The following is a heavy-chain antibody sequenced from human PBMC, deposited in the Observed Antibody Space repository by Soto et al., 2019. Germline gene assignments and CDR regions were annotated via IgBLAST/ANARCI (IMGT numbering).Heavy chain of an antibody. V-gene: IGHV4-59*01. CDR2: MSYSGSS. J-gene: IGHJ5*02. D-gene: IGHD1-20*01. CDR3: ARTRITSTAATFDP. CDR1: GGSLSTYY. Sequence: QVRLQESGPGLVKPSETLSLTCTVSGGSLSTYYWSWIRQPPGKGLEWIVYMSYSGSSNYNPSLKSRVTMSVATSKNQVSLKLSSVTAADTAVYYCARTRITSTAATFDPWGQGTLVTVSS.